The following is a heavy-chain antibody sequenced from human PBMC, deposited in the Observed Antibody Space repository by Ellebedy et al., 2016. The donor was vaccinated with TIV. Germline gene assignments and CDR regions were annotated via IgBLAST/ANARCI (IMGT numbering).Heavy chain of an antibody. CDR3: ARKEDYDSSGYPTGGFDP. CDR2: INHSGST. D-gene: IGHD3-22*01. Sequence: SETLSLTXTVSGGSISSYYWSWIRQPPGKGLEWIGEINHSGSTNYNPSLKSRVTISVDTSKNQFSLKLSSVTAADTAVYYCARKEDYDSSGYPTGGFDPWGQGTLVTVSS. CDR1: GGSISSYY. V-gene: IGHV4-34*01. J-gene: IGHJ5*02.